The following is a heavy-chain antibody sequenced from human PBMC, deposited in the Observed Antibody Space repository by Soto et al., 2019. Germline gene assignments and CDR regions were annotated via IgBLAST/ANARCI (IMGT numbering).Heavy chain of an antibody. D-gene: IGHD3-3*02. J-gene: IGHJ6*02. CDR2: ISAYNGYT. CDR1: GYTFSTYS. V-gene: IGHV1-18*01. CDR3: ARERISRGRLSYGMDV. Sequence: ASVKVSCKASGYTFSTYSVTWVRQAPGQGLEWMGWISAYNGYTNYAPKFQGRLSMTTDTSTNTVYMELRSLRLDDTAVYYCARERISRGRLSYGMDVWGQGTTVTVS.